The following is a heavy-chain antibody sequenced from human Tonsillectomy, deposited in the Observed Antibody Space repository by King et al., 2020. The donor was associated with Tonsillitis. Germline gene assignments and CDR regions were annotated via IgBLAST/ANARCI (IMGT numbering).Heavy chain of an antibody. CDR1: GFTFRSYA. Sequence: VQLLESGGGLVQPGGSLRLSSSASGFTFRSYAMSWVRQAPGKGLEWVSSISGGSGNTYYADSVKGRFTISRDNSKNTLYLQMNSLRAEDTAVYYCAKGYDFWSGYFAVGYWGQGTLVTVSS. CDR2: ISGGSGNT. V-gene: IGHV3-23*01. J-gene: IGHJ4*02. D-gene: IGHD3-3*01. CDR3: AKGYDFWSGYFAVGY.